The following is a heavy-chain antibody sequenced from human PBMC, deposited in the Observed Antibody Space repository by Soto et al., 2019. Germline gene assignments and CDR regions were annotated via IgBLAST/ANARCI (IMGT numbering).Heavy chain of an antibody. Sequence: GGSLRLSCAASGFTVSSNYMSWVRQAPGKGLEWVSVIYSGGSTYYADSVKGRFTISRHNSKNTLYLQMNSLRAEDTAVYYCARAPLSYDFWSGYLGYWGQGTLVTVSS. J-gene: IGHJ4*02. D-gene: IGHD3-3*01. V-gene: IGHV3-53*04. CDR1: GFTVSSNY. CDR3: ARAPLSYDFWSGYLGY. CDR2: IYSGGST.